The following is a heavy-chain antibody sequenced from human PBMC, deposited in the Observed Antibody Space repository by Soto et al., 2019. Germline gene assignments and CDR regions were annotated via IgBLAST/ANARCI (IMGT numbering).Heavy chain of an antibody. Sequence: ASVKVSCKASGYTFTSYYMHWVRQAPGQGLEWMGIINPSGGSTSYAQKFQGRVTMTRDTSTSTVYMELSSLRSEDTAVYYCARGIAAAGTDYNWFDPWGQGTLVTVSS. D-gene: IGHD6-13*01. CDR2: INPSGGST. CDR3: ARGIAAAGTDYNWFDP. CDR1: GYTFTSYY. V-gene: IGHV1-46*01. J-gene: IGHJ5*02.